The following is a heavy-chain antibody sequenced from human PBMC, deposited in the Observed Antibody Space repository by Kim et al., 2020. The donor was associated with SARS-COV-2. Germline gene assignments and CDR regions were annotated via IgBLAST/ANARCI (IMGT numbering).Heavy chain of an antibody. Sequence: GGSLRLSCAASGFIFSGYGMYWVRQAPGKGLEWVAAISCDGSHRVYGDSVKGRFVISRDNAKKTLGLQMDDLTLDDTGVYYCARGKNIYFDDVEHWGQG. CDR2: ISCDGSHR. J-gene: IGHJ1*01. V-gene: IGHV3-30*03. D-gene: IGHD3-9*01. CDR1: GFIFSGYG. CDR3: ARGKNIYFDDVEH.